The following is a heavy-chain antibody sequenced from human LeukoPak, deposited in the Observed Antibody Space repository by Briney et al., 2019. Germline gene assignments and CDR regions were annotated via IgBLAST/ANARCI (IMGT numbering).Heavy chain of an antibody. V-gene: IGHV4-4*07. J-gene: IGHJ3*02. CDR3: ARRRWPRYRDAFDI. CDR1: GGSISSYY. Sequence: SETLSLTCTVSGGSISSYYWSWIRQPAGKGLEWIGRIYTSGSTNYNPSLKSRVTISVDTSKNQFSLKLSSVTAADTAVYYCARRRWPRYRDAFDIWGQGTMVTVSS. D-gene: IGHD2-2*02. CDR2: IYTSGST.